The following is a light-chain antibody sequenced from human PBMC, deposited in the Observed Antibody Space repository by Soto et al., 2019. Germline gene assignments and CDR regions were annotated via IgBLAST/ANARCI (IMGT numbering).Light chain of an antibody. CDR3: QQYGSSPLT. CDR2: GAS. Sequence: EIVLTQSPGTLSLSPGERATLSCRASQTVSSSYLAWYRQKPGQAPRLLIYGASSRATGIPDRFGGSGSGTDFTLTISRLDPEDFAVYYCQQYGSSPLTFGGGTKVEIK. V-gene: IGKV3-20*01. CDR1: QTVSSSY. J-gene: IGKJ4*01.